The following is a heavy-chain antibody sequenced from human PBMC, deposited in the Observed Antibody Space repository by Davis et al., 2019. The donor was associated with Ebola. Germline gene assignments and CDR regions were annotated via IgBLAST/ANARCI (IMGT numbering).Heavy chain of an antibody. V-gene: IGHV4-59*01. D-gene: IGHD3-22*01. CDR3: ARYDMIVVGGFDY. CDR1: GGSISSYY. J-gene: IGHJ4*02. Sequence: SETLSLTCTVSGGSISSYYWSWIRQPPGKGLEWIGYIHYSGSTNYNPSLKSRVTISVDTSKNQFSLKLSSVTAADTAVYYCARYDMIVVGGFDYWGQGTLVTVSS. CDR2: IHYSGST.